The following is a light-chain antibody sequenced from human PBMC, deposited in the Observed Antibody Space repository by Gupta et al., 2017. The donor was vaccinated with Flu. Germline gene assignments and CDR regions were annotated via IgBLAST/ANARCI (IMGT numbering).Light chain of an antibody. V-gene: IGLV1-40*01. Sequence: QSVLTQPPSVSGAPGQRVTFSCTGGSSTIGAGQDVHWYQHLPGTAPKLLSYEYTYRASGVPDRFAGYKSATSAKLDITGLQADDEAYYYCQYYDTRLSGEVFGSGTKVTVL. CDR1: SSTIGAGQD. CDR3: QYYDTRLSGEV. J-gene: IGLJ1*01. CDR2: EYT.